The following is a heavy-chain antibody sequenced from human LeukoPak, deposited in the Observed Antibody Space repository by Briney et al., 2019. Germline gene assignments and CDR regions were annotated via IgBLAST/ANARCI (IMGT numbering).Heavy chain of an antibody. D-gene: IGHD5-18*01. V-gene: IGHV1-2*02. CDR3: TRGSSYGLPHQF. Sequence: GASVKLSCKASGYVFPGYYIYWVRQAPGQGLEWVGWINPKSGDSNYGQRFQGRVIMTRDTSTTTAYMEVSRLASDDTAVYYCTRGSSYGLPHQFWGQGTLVTVSS. CDR2: INPKSGDS. J-gene: IGHJ4*02. CDR1: GYVFPGYY.